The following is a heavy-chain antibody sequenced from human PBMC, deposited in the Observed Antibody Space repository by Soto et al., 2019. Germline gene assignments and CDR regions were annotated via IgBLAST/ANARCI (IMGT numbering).Heavy chain of an antibody. J-gene: IGHJ5*02. CDR3: ATTMVRGVISQNWFDP. CDR2: ISSSSSYI. CDR1: GFTFSSYS. Sequence: GGSLRLSCAASGFTFSSYSMNWVRQAPGKGLEWVSSISSSSSYIYYADSVKGRFTISRDNSKNTLYLQMNSLRAEDTAVYYCATTMVRGVISQNWFDPWGQGTLVTVSS. D-gene: IGHD3-10*01. V-gene: IGHV3-21*04.